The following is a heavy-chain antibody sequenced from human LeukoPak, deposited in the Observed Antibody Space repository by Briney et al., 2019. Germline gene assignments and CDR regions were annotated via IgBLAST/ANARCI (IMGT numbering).Heavy chain of an antibody. V-gene: IGHV4-39*01. CDR1: GGSISSSGYY. CDR3: GRYSASSGWFDP. J-gene: IGHJ5*02. Sequence: SETLSLTCTVSGGSISSSGYYWGWIRQPPGKGLEWIGIVYYSGSTQYNPTLKSRVTISVDTSKNQFSPQLSSVIAADTAVYYCGRYSASSGWFDPWGQGTLVTVSS. CDR2: VYYSGST. D-gene: IGHD1-26*01.